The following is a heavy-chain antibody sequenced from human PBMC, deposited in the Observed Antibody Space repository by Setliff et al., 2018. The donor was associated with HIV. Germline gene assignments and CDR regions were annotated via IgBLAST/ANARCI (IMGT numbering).Heavy chain of an antibody. CDR1: GGSFRGYY. CDR3: ARGTKGSRWSVTRINWFDT. J-gene: IGHJ5*02. D-gene: IGHD6-13*01. V-gene: IGHV4-34*01. Sequence: PSETLSLTCAVYGGSFRGYYWNWIRQSLDKGLEWIGEIDHSGSTNYNPSLRSRVIMSADTPKSQFSLNLTSLTAGDTAVYYCARGTKGSRWSVTRINWFDTWGQGTLGTVS. CDR2: IDHSGST.